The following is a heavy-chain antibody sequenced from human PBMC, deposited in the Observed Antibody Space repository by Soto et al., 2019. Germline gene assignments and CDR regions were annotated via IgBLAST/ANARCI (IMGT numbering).Heavy chain of an antibody. CDR3: GGPWGGERPGAET. CDR2: INHSGSA. CDR1: GGSLSGYH. J-gene: IGHJ5*02. Sequence: QAQLQQWGAGLLKPSETLSLNCAVYGGSLSGYHWSWIRQPPGKGLEWIGEINHSGSANYNPSLKSRVTISLDTSKKQFSLRLTSVTAADTAVYYCGGPWGGERPGAETSGQGTLVTVSS. V-gene: IGHV4-34*01. D-gene: IGHD1-26*01.